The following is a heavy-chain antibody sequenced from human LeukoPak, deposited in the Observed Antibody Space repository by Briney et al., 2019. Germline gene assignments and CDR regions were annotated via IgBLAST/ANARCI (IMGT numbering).Heavy chain of an antibody. D-gene: IGHD3-22*01. CDR3: ARDYYDSSGSRNFDY. J-gene: IGHJ4*02. CDR1: GGTFSSYA. V-gene: IGHV1-69*05. Sequence: SVKVSCKASGGTFSSYAISWVRQAPGQGLEWMGRIIPIFGTANYAQKFRGRVTITTDESTSTAYMELSSLRSEDTAVYYCARDYYDSSGSRNFDYWGQGTLVTVSS. CDR2: IIPIFGTA.